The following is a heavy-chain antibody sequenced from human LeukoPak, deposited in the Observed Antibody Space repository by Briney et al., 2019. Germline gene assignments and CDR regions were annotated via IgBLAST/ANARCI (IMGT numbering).Heavy chain of an antibody. CDR2: ISWNSGSI. Sequence: GGSLRLSCAASGFTFDDYAMHWVRQAPGKGLEWVSGISWNSGSIGYADSVKGRFTISRDNAKNSLYLQMNSLRAEDTALYYCAKDVGVGTFWGQGTMATVSS. D-gene: IGHD3-3*01. CDR3: AKDVGVGTF. CDR1: GFTFDDYA. V-gene: IGHV3-9*01. J-gene: IGHJ3*01.